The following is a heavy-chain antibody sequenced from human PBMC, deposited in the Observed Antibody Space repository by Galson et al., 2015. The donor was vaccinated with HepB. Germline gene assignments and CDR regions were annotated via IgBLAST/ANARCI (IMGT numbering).Heavy chain of an antibody. Sequence: SETLSLTCTVSGGSISSSSYYWGWIRQPPGKGLEWIGSIYYSGSTYYNPSLKSRVTISVDTSKNQFSLKLSSVTAADTAVYYCARSQDVAGTYYYYGMDVWGQGTTVTVSS. CDR2: IYYSGST. J-gene: IGHJ6*02. V-gene: IGHV4-39*07. CDR3: ARSQDVAGTYYYYGMDV. D-gene: IGHD6-19*01. CDR1: GGSISSSSYY.